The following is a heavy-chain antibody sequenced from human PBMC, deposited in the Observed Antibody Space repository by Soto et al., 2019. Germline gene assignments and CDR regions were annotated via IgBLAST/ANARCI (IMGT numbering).Heavy chain of an antibody. V-gene: IGHV3-74*03. Sequence: EVQLVESGGGLVQPGGSLRLSCAASGFTFSSYWMHWVRQAPGKGLVWVSRIKTDGSITTYADSVKGRFTISRDNAKNTLYLQMNSMRAEDTAVYYCVTEETSETTFGMDVWGQGTTVTVSS. CDR1: GFTFSSYW. CDR2: IKTDGSIT. J-gene: IGHJ6*02. D-gene: IGHD4-17*01. CDR3: VTEETSETTFGMDV.